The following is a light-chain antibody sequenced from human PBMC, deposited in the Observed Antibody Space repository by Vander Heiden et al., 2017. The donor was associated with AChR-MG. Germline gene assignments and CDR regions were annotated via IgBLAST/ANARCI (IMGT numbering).Light chain of an antibody. Sequence: SYELTQPPPVSVSPGQTASITCSGATVGERYVCWYQQKQGQSPMLVIYRDEKRPSGIPERFSGSNSGNTATLTIGETQALDDADYYCQAWDSSTVVFGGGTKLTVL. CDR2: RDE. V-gene: IGLV3-1*01. J-gene: IGLJ2*01. CDR3: QAWDSSTVV. CDR1: TVGERY.